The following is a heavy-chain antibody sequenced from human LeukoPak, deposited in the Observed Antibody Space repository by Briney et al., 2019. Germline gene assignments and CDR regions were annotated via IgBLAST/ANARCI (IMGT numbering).Heavy chain of an antibody. CDR1: GFTFSSYW. D-gene: IGHD1-1*01. J-gene: IGHJ4*02. CDR3: ARAGTNWNDAGEFDY. CDR2: IKQDGSEK. V-gene: IGHV3-7*01. Sequence: PGGSLRLSCAASGFTFSSYWMSWVRQAPGKGLEWVANIKQDGSEKYYVDSVKGRFTISRDNAKNSLYLQMNSLRAEDTAVYYCARAGTNWNDAGEFDYWGQGTLVTVSS.